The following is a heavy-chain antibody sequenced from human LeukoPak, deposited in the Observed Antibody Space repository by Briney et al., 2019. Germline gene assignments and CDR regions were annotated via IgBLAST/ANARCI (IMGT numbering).Heavy chain of an antibody. CDR2: IYENGGTT. CDR1: GFTFRSHA. CDR3: AKDDSSWYY. J-gene: IGHJ4*02. Sequence: GGSLRLSCVGSGFTFRSHAMSWVRQAPEKGLEFVSGIYENGGTTYYADSVKGRFSISRDNAENSLYLQMNSLRAEDTAVYYCAKDDSSWYYWGQGTLVAVSS. D-gene: IGHD6-13*01. V-gene: IGHV3-23*01.